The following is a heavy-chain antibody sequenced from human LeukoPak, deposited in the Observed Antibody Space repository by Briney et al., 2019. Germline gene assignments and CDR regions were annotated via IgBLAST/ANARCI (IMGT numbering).Heavy chain of an antibody. V-gene: IGHV4-34*01. D-gene: IGHD6-19*01. CDR1: GGSFSGYY. Sequence: PSETLSLTCAVYGGSFSGYYWSWIRQPPVKGLEWIGEINHSGSTNYNPSLKSRVTISVDTSKNQFSLKLSSVTAADTAVYYCASRIAVAVRSYYFDYWGQGTLVTVSS. CDR3: ASRIAVAVRSYYFDY. J-gene: IGHJ4*02. CDR2: INHSGST.